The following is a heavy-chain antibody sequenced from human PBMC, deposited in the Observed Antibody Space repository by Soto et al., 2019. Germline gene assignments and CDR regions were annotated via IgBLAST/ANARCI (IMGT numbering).Heavy chain of an antibody. J-gene: IGHJ6*02. V-gene: IGHV4-39*01. CDR1: GGSISSSSYY. CDR3: ARLYTGPYYYYGMDV. D-gene: IGHD2-8*02. Sequence: PSETLSLTCTVPGGSISSSSYYWGWIRQPPGKGLEWIGSIYYSGSTYYNPSLKSRVTISVDTSKNQFSLKLSSVTAADTAVYYCARLYTGPYYYYGMDVWGQGTTVTVSS. CDR2: IYYSGST.